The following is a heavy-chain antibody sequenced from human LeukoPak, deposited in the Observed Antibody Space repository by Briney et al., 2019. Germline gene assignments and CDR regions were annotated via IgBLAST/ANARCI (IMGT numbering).Heavy chain of an antibody. CDR1: GYSFNTYW. Sequence: GESLKISCKASGYSFNTYWIGWVRQMPGKGLVWMGIIYPGDSDTRYSPSFQGQVTISADKSISTAYLQWSSLKASDTAMYYCARHGRSSSWSHFDYWGQGTLVTVSS. CDR3: ARHGRSSSWSHFDY. J-gene: IGHJ4*02. D-gene: IGHD6-13*01. V-gene: IGHV5-51*01. CDR2: IYPGDSDT.